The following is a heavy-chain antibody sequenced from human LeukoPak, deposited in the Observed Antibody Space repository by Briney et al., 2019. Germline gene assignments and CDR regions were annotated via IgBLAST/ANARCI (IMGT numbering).Heavy chain of an antibody. CDR2: INPNNGGP. CDR1: GYTFSDYY. Sequence: EASVKVSCKSSGYTFSDYYMHWVRQAPGQGLEWMGWINPNNGGPTYAQNFQGRVTMTRDTSISTVYMELRRLRSDDSAIYYCTRDHCSFANCYEDYYHGMDVGGQGTTVTVSS. V-gene: IGHV1-2*02. J-gene: IGHJ6*02. D-gene: IGHD2-2*01. CDR3: TRDHCSFANCYEDYYHGMDV.